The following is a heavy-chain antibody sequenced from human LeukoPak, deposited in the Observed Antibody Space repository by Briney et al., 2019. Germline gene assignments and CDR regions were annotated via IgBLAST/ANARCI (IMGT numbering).Heavy chain of an antibody. J-gene: IGHJ5*02. D-gene: IGHD5-24*01. CDR1: GGSFSGYY. V-gene: IGHV4-34*01. CDR2: INHSGST. Sequence: PSETLSLTCAVYGGSFSGYYWSWIRQPPGKGLEWIGEINHSGSTNYNPSLKSRVTISVDTSKNQFSLKLSSVTAADTAVYYCARDNSVRDEAWRFNPWGQGTLVTVSS. CDR3: ARDNSVRDEAWRFNP.